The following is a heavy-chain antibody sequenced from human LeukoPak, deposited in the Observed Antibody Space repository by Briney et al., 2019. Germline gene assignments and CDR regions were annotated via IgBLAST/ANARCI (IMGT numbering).Heavy chain of an antibody. V-gene: IGHV1-18*01. D-gene: IGHD2-21*02. Sequence: GASVKVSCKASGYTFTSYGISWVRQAPGQGLEWMGWISAYNGNTNYAQKLQGRVTMTTDTSTSTAYMELRSLRSDDTAVYYCARVVFTEIRTNSYFDYWGQGTLVTVSS. CDR1: GYTFTSYG. J-gene: IGHJ4*02. CDR3: ARVVFTEIRTNSYFDY. CDR2: ISAYNGNT.